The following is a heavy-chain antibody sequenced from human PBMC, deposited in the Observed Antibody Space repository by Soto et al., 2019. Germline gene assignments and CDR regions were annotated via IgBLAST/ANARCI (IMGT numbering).Heavy chain of an antibody. V-gene: IGHV3-23*01. CDR2: ISGNGGTT. CDR1: GFSFSNYA. J-gene: IGHJ4*02. Sequence: PWRSLRLSCAASGFSFSNYAMSWFRQAPGKGLEWVSGISGNGGTTYYADSVRGRFTVSRDNSKNTLYLQMNSLRVEDTAVYYCGRGYCTSATCYLLDYWGQGALVTVSS. D-gene: IGHD2-2*01. CDR3: GRGYCTSATCYLLDY.